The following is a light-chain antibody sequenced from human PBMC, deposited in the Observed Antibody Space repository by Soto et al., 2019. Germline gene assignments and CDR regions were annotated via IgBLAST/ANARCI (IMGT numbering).Light chain of an antibody. J-gene: IGLJ3*02. CDR2: GDN. CDR1: SSNIGRNT. CDR3: AAWDDSLSGRV. Sequence: QSVLTQPPSASATPGQRVTMSCSGGSSNIGRNTVSWYQQLPGTAPKVLISGDNQRSSGVPDRFSGSKSGTSASLAISGLQSGDEADYYCAAWDDSLSGRVFGGGTKLTVL. V-gene: IGLV1-44*01.